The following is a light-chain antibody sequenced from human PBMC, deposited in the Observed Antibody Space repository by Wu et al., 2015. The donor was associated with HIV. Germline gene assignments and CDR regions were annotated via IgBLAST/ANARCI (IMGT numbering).Light chain of an antibody. V-gene: IGKV3-20*01. Sequence: TLSCRASQTVSSSYLAWYQQKPGQAPRLLIYGASNRATGIPDRFTGSGSGTDFTLTINRLEPEDFAVYYCQQYGSSRWTFGQGTKVELK. CDR3: QQYGSSRWT. J-gene: IGKJ1*01. CDR1: QTVSSSY. CDR2: GAS.